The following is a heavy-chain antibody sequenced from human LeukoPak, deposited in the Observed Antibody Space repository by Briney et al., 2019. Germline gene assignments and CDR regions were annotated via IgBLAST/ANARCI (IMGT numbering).Heavy chain of an antibody. V-gene: IGHV4-59*01. CDR3: ARGPGIAAAGPNTDY. Sequence: SETLSLTYTVSGGSISSYYWSWIRQPPGKGLEWIGYIYYSGSTNYNPSLKSRVTISVDTSKNQFSLKLSSVTAADTAVYYCARGPGIAAAGPNTDYWGQGTLVTVSS. J-gene: IGHJ4*02. CDR1: GGSISSYY. CDR2: IYYSGST. D-gene: IGHD6-13*01.